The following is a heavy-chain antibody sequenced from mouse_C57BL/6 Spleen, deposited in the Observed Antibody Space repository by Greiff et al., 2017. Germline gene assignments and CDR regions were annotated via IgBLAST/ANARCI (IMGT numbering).Heavy chain of an antibody. CDR3: ARGWYYNGSSSYYFDY. CDR2: IDPSDSYT. V-gene: IGHV1-69*01. D-gene: IGHD1-1*01. J-gene: IGHJ2*01. Sequence: QVQLQQPGAELVLPGASVKLSCKASGYTFTSYWMHWVKQRPGQGLEWIGEIDPSDSYTNYNQKFKGKSTLTVDKSSSTAYMQLSSLTSEDSAVYYCARGWYYNGSSSYYFDYWGQGTTLTVSS. CDR1: GYTFTSYW.